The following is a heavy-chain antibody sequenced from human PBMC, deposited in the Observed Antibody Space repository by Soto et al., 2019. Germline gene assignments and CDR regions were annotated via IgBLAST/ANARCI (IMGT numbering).Heavy chain of an antibody. D-gene: IGHD2-2*01. CDR1: GFTFSSYG. Sequence: GGSLRLSCAASGFTFSSYGMHWVRQAPGKGLEWVAVISYDGSNKYYADSVKGRFTISRDNSKNTLYLQMNSLRAEDTAVYYSANDLVVVPAATPFPEIDYWGQGTLVTVSS. CDR2: ISYDGSNK. CDR3: ANDLVVVPAATPFPEIDY. J-gene: IGHJ4*02. V-gene: IGHV3-30*18.